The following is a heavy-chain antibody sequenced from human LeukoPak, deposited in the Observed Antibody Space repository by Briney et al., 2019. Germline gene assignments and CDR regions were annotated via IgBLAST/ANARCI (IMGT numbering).Heavy chain of an antibody. D-gene: IGHD3-22*01. CDR1: GFPFGEYG. Sequence: TGGSLRLSCTASGFPFGEYGMSWVRQAPGKGLEWIGFIRSKGHGGTTEYAASVKGRFTISRDDSKSIAYLQLNSLKTEDTAVYYCTLTMIVVARSHFDYWGQGTLVTVSS. CDR2: IRSKGHGGTT. V-gene: IGHV3-49*04. J-gene: IGHJ4*02. CDR3: TLTMIVVARSHFDY.